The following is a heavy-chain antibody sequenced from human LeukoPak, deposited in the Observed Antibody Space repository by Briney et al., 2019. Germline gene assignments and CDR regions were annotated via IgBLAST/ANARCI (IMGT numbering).Heavy chain of an antibody. CDR1: GGSISSSSYY. J-gene: IGHJ4*02. V-gene: IGHV4-39*07. Sequence: SETLSLTCTVSGGSISSSSYYWGWIRQPPGKGLEWIGSIYYSGSTYYNPSLKSRVTISVDTSKNQFSLKLSSVTAADTAVYYCARERITMVRGVIDWGQGTLVTVSS. CDR2: IYYSGST. D-gene: IGHD3-10*01. CDR3: ARERITMVRGVID.